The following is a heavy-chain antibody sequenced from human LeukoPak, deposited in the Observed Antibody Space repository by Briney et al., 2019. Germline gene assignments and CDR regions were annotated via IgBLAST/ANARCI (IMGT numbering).Heavy chain of an antibody. V-gene: IGHV3-53*01. Sequence: PGGSLRLSCAASGFTVGSNYMSWVRQAPGKGLEWVSVVYSDGNTYYADSVKGRFTISRDNSKNTLYLQMNSLRAEDTAVYYCARGRSSGSYRPYYFDYWGQGTLVTVSS. CDR3: ARGRSSGSYRPYYFDY. J-gene: IGHJ4*02. CDR2: VYSDGNT. D-gene: IGHD1-26*01. CDR1: GFTVGSNY.